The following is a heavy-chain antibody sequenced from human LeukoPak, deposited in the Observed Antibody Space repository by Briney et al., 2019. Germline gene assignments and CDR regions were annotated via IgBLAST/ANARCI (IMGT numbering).Heavy chain of an antibody. CDR2: INPNSGGT. CDR1: GYTFTGYY. CDR3: ARDLKHGSGSSKGY. J-gene: IGHJ4*02. V-gene: IGHV1-2*02. D-gene: IGHD3-10*01. Sequence: ASVKVSCKASGYTFTGYYMHWVRQAPGQGLEWMGWINPNSGGTNYAQKFQGRVTMTRDTSISTAYMELSRLRSDDTAVYYCARDLKHGSGSSKGYWGQGTLVTVSS.